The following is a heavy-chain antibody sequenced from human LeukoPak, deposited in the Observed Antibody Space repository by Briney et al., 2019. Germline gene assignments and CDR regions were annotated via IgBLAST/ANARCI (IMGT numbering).Heavy chain of an antibody. CDR3: SMDLRTAVADWSDP. CDR1: GFSFSDYA. V-gene: IGHV3-30*04. D-gene: IGHD6-19*01. Sequence: GGSLRLSCAASGFSFSDYAMHWVRQAPGKGLEWVAVISYDGSNKYYIDSVKGRFTISRDNSKNALSLQMNSLRAEDTAVYYCSMDLRTAVADWSDPWGQGTLVTVSS. CDR2: ISYDGSNK. J-gene: IGHJ5*02.